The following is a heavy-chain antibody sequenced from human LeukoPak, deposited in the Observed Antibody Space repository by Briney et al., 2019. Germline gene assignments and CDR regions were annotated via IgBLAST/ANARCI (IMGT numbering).Heavy chain of an antibody. CDR2: IYPGDSDT. J-gene: IGHJ6*02. CDR3: ARTYCSSTSCSYYYYGMDV. D-gene: IGHD2-2*01. CDR1: GYSFTSYW. Sequence: GESLKISCKGSGYSFTSYWIGWVRQTPGKGLEWMGIIYPGDSDTRYSPSFQGQVTISADKSISTAYLQWSSLKASDTAMYYCARTYCSSTSCSYYYYGMDVWGQGTTVTVSS. V-gene: IGHV5-51*01.